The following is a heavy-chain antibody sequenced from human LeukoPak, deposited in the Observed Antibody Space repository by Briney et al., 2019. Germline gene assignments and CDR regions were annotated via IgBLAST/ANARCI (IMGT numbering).Heavy chain of an antibody. V-gene: IGHV1-46*01. CDR3: ARVYARDPAAGPSYFDY. Sequence: ASVKVSCKASGYTFTSYYMHWVRQAPGQGLEWMGIINPSGGSTSYAQKFQGRVTMTRDTSTSTVYMELSSLRSEDTAVYYCARVYARDPAAGPSYFDYWGQGTLVTVSS. J-gene: IGHJ4*02. CDR2: INPSGGST. D-gene: IGHD6-13*01. CDR1: GYTFTSYY.